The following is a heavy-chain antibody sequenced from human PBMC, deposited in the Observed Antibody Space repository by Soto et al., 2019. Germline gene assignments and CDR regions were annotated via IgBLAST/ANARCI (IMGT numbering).Heavy chain of an antibody. D-gene: IGHD2-2*01. CDR2: INPNSGGT. CDR1: GYTFTGYY. CDR3: ATSKRAYCRSTSCDADYYYYMDV. J-gene: IGHJ6*03. V-gene: IGHV1-2*04. Sequence: ASVKVSCKASGYTFTGYYMHWVRQAPGQGLEWMGWINPNSGGTNYAQKFQGWVTMTRDTSISTAYMELSRLRSGDTAVYYCATSKRAYCRSTSCDADYYYYMDVWGKGTTVTFSS.